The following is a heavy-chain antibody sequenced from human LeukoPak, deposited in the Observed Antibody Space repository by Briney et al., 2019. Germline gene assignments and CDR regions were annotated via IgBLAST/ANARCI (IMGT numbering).Heavy chain of an antibody. D-gene: IGHD6-19*01. J-gene: IGHJ4*02. Sequence: GRSLRLSCTASGFSFSNHYMRWIRQAPGKGLEWVANINEDGSNKWHLGSVKGRFTVSRDNARNSLYLQMNSLRVEDTAVYYCTRVIVAVPGYFDYFDFWGQGVLVTVSS. CDR2: INEDGSNK. CDR1: GFSFSNHY. CDR3: TRVIVAVPGYFDYFDF. V-gene: IGHV3-7*01.